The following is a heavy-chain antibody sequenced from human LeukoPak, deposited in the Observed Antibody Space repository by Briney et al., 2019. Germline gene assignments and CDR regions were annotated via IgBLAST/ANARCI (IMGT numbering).Heavy chain of an antibody. V-gene: IGHV1-2*02. CDR2: INPNSGGT. D-gene: IGHD6-19*01. J-gene: IGHJ4*02. CDR3: ARIAVAGTEIDY. CDR1: GYTFTGYY. Sequence: ASVKVSCKASGYTFTGYYMHWVRQASGQGLEWMGWINPNSGGTNYAQKFQGRVTMTRDTSISTAYMELSRLRSDDTAVYYYARIAVAGTEIDYWGQGTLVTVSS.